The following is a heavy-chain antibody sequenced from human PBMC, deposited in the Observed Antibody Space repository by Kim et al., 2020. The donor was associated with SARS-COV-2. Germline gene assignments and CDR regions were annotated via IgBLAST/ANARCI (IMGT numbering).Heavy chain of an antibody. CDR1: GYTFTSYV. CDR2: INTKPGSP. Sequence: SVKVSCKASGYTFTSYVMDWVRQAPGQGLEWMGWINTKPGSPTYAQGFTGRFVFSLDTSVSTAYLQISSLKAEDTAVYYCARDILMAAAGSFAYWGQGT. J-gene: IGHJ4*02. V-gene: IGHV7-4-1*02. CDR3: ARDILMAAAGSFAY. D-gene: IGHD6-13*01.